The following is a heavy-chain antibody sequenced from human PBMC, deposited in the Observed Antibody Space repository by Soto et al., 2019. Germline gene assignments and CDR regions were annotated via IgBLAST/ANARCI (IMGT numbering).Heavy chain of an antibody. CDR2: ISSSSSYI. Sequence: GGSLRLSCAASGFTFSSYSMNWVRQAPGKGLEWVSSISSSSSYIYYADSVKGRFTISRDNAKNSLYLQMNSLRAEDTAVYYCARHISNFRYYYYAMDVWGQGTTVTVSS. J-gene: IGHJ6*02. V-gene: IGHV3-21*01. CDR1: GFTFSSYS. D-gene: IGHD4-4*01. CDR3: ARHISNFRYYYYAMDV.